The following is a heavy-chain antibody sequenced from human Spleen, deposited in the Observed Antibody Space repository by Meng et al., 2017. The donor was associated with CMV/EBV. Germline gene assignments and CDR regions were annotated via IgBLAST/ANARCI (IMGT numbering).Heavy chain of an antibody. CDR3: ARKNYYGSGSYYSGFDY. CDR2: ISSSGSNT. Sequence: GGSLRLSCEASGFTFRNYAMSWVRQAPGKGLEWVSHISSSGSNTYSADSVKGRFTISRDNSKNMLYLQMDSLRAEDTAAYYCARKNYYGSGSYYSGFDYWGQGTLVTVSS. V-gene: IGHV3-23*01. CDR1: GFTFRNYA. D-gene: IGHD3-10*01. J-gene: IGHJ4*02.